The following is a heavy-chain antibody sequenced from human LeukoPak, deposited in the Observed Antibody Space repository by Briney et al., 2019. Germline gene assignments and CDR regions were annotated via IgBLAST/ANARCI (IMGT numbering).Heavy chain of an antibody. CDR1: GYTFTGYY. CDR2: INPNSGGT. D-gene: IGHD2-15*01. J-gene: IGHJ4*02. V-gene: IGHV1-2*02. Sequence: ASVKVSCKASGYTFTGYYMHWVRQAPGQGLEWMGWINPNSGGTNYAQKFQGRVTMTRDTSISTAYMELSRLRSDDTAVYYCARGGYCSGGSCSGPVDYWGQGTLVTVSS. CDR3: ARGGYCSGGSCSGPVDY.